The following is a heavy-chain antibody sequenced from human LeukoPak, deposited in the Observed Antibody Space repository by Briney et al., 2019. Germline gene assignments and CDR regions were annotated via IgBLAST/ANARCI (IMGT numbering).Heavy chain of an antibody. CDR1: GFTFSTYG. CDR2: IRYDGTNK. V-gene: IGHV3-30*02. CDR3: AKDLQTWGSDYMDV. J-gene: IGHJ6*03. D-gene: IGHD3-16*01. Sequence: PGGSLRLSCAASGFTFSTYGMHWVRQGPGKGLEWVTFIRYDGTNKYYADSVKDRFTISRDNSKNTLYLQMNSLRAEDTAVYYCAKDLQTWGSDYMDVWGKGTTVTISS.